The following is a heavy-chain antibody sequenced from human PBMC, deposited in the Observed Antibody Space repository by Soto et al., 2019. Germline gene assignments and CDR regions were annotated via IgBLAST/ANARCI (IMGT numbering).Heavy chain of an antibody. CDR2: ISNDGSST. Sequence: EVQLVESGGGLVQPGGSLRLSCAASGFTFSSYWMHWVRQAPGKGLVWVSRISNDGSSTSYADSVKGRFTISRDNAKNTLYLQMNSLRAEDTAGYYCTRSDYYGSGSYIYYYGMDVWGQGTTVTVSS. V-gene: IGHV3-74*01. D-gene: IGHD3-10*01. CDR3: TRSDYYGSGSYIYYYGMDV. CDR1: GFTFSSYW. J-gene: IGHJ6*02.